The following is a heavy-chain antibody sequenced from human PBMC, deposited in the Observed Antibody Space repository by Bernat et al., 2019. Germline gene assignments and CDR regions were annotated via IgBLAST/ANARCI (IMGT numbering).Heavy chain of an antibody. D-gene: IGHD1-7*01. J-gene: IGHJ4*02. CDR3: ARRDETGTTYGDY. CDR1: GYTFTGYY. V-gene: IGHV1-2*06. CDR2: INPNSGGT. Sequence: QVQLVQSGAEVKKPGASVKVSCKASGYTFTGYYMHWVRQAPGQGLEWMGRINPNSGGTNYAQKFQGRVTMTRDKSISTAYMELSRLRSDDTAVYYCARRDETGTTYGDYWGQGTLVTVSS.